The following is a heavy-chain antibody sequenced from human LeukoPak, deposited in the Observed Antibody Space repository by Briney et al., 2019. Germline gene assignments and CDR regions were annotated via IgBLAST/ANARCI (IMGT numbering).Heavy chain of an antibody. CDR1: SGSISTSNYY. V-gene: IGHV4-39*07. CDR2: IFYSGST. J-gene: IGHJ4*02. Sequence: EASETLSLTCTVSSGSISTSNYYWGWVRQPPGKALEWIGNIFYSGSTYYSPSLKSRVTISLDTSKNQFSLKLSSVTAADTAVYYCARVAAAGGIGYWGQGTLVTVSS. CDR3: ARVAAAGGIGY. D-gene: IGHD6-13*01.